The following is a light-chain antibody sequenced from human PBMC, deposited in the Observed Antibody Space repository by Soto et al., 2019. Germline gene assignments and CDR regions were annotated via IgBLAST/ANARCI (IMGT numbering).Light chain of an antibody. CDR3: QQYNRYSLT. V-gene: IGKV1-5*01. J-gene: IGKJ4*01. CDR2: DAS. CDR1: QSISSW. Sequence: DIQMTQSPSTLSASVGDRVTITCRACQSISSWLAWYQQKPGKAPKLLIYDASSLESGVPSRFSGSGSDTEFTLTINNLQPDDFATYHCQQYNRYSLTFGGGTKV.